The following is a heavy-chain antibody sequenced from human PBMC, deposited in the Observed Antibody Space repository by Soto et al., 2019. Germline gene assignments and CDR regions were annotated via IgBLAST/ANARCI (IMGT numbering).Heavy chain of an antibody. CDR2: ISGSGGIT. J-gene: IGHJ6*02. Sequence: EVQLLESGGGLVQPGGSLRLSCAASGFTFSSYAMSWVRQAPGKGLEWVSAISGSGGITYFADSAKGRFTISKDNSKNTLYLQMNSLRAEDTAVYYCASGYQGVNIAAPPIYYQGMDVWGQGTTVTVSS. D-gene: IGHD6-6*01. CDR3: ASGYQGVNIAAPPIYYQGMDV. CDR1: GFTFSSYA. V-gene: IGHV3-23*01.